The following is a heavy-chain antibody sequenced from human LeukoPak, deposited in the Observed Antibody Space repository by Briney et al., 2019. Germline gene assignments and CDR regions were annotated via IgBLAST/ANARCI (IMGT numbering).Heavy chain of an antibody. V-gene: IGHV3-74*01. J-gene: IGHJ4*02. CDR1: GFTFSSYW. CDR2: INSDETIS. D-gene: IGHD3-22*01. Sequence: GGSLRLSCAASGFTFSSYWMHWVRQVPNQGLMWVSRINSDETISEYVDSVKGRFTISRDNAKNSLYLQMNSLRAEDTALYHCARGGYFDISGYPNFEYWGQGTLVTVSS. CDR3: ARGGYFDISGYPNFEY.